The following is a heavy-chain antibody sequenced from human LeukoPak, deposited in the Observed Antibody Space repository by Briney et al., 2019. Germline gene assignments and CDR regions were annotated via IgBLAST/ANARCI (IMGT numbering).Heavy chain of an antibody. D-gene: IGHD4-17*01. Sequence: PGGSLRLSCAASGFTFSSYAMSWVRQAPGKGLEWVSAISGSGGITYYADSVKRRFTISRDNSKNTLYLQMNSLRDEDTAVYYCAKEGYDYGDYGGFDPWGQGTLVTVSS. V-gene: IGHV3-23*01. CDR1: GFTFSSYA. J-gene: IGHJ5*02. CDR3: AKEGYDYGDYGGFDP. CDR2: ISGSGGIT.